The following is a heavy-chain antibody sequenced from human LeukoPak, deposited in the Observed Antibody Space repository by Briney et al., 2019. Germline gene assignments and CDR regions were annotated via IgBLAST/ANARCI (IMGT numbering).Heavy chain of an antibody. CDR1: GFTFSSYA. CDR2: ISGSGGST. J-gene: IGHJ4*02. CDR3: AKALGYCSSTSCYYFDY. D-gene: IGHD2-2*01. Sequence: GGSLRLSCAASGFTFSSYAMSWVRQAPGKGLEWVSAISGSGGSTYYADSVKGRFTISRDNSKNTLYPQMNSLRAEDTAVYYCAKALGYCSSTSCYYFDYWGQGTLVTVSS. V-gene: IGHV3-23*01.